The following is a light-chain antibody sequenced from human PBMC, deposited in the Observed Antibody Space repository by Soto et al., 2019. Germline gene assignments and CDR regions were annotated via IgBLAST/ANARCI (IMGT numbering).Light chain of an antibody. J-gene: IGKJ2*01. CDR2: DAS. CDR1: ESISSRY. CDR3: QQYGNLPQNT. V-gene: IGKV3D-20*01. Sequence: EIVLTQSPATLSLSPGDRATLSCGASESISSRYLAWYRQKPGLTPRLLIYDASTRATGIPDRFSGSGSGTDFTLTISRLEPEDFAMYYSQQYGNLPQNTFGQGTKLEIK.